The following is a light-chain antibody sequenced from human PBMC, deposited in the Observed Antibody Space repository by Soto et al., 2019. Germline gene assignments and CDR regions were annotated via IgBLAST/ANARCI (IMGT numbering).Light chain of an antibody. J-gene: IGKJ2*03. V-gene: IGKV1-39*01. CDR3: QQSYSKAYS. CDR1: QSISTC. CDR2: GAS. Sequence: DIQMAQSPSSLSAFVGDRVTITCRASQSISTCLNWYQQKPEKAPTLLIYGASSLHSGDPSKFSGSGSEIHFALTISSLQPEDCASYYCQQSYSKAYSFRERPKLEIQ.